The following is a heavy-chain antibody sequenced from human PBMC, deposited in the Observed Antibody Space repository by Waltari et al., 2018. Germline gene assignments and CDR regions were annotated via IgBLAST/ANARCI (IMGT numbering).Heavy chain of an antibody. CDR3: TTPRYVSGSPDY. D-gene: IGHD1-26*01. Sequence: EVQLVESGGGLVKPGGSLRLSCAASGFTFSNAWMSWVRQAPGKGLEWVGRIKSKTDGGTTDYAAPVKGRFTISRDDSKNTLYLQMNSLKTEDTAVYYCTTPRYVSGSPDYWGQGTLVTVSS. CDR1: GFTFSNAW. V-gene: IGHV3-15*01. CDR2: IKSKTDGGTT. J-gene: IGHJ4*02.